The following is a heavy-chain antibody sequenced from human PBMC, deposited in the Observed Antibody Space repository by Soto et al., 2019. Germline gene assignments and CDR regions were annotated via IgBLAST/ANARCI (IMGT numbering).Heavy chain of an antibody. CDR3: ERIYYDFWSGYYGFEY. J-gene: IGHJ4*02. D-gene: IGHD3-3*01. CDR2: IFSNDEK. V-gene: IGHV2-26*01. Sequence: QVTLKESCPVLVKPTETLTLTCTVSGFSLSNARMGVSWIRQPPGKALEWLAHIFSNDEKSSSTSLKSRLTSSKDTSKSQGGLTMANMDPVNIATYYCERIYYDFWSGYYGFEYWVQGTLVTVST. CDR1: GFSLSNARMG.